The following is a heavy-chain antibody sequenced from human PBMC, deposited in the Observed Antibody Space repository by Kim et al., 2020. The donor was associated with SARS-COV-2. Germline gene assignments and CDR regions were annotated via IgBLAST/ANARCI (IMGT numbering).Heavy chain of an antibody. J-gene: IGHJ4*02. D-gene: IGHD3-9*01. CDR2: ISSSSSYI. V-gene: IGHV3-21*01. CDR1: GFTFSSYS. CDR3: AGDNAAAGYYDILTGYYPYYFDY. Sequence: GGSLRLSCAASGFTFSSYSMNWVRQAPGKGLEWVSSISSSSSYIYYADSVKGRFTISRDNAKNSLYLQMNSLRAEDTAVYYCAGDNAAAGYYDILTGYYPYYFDYWGQGTLVAVSS.